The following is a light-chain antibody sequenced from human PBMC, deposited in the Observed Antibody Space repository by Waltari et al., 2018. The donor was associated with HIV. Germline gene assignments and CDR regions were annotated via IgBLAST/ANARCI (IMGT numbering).Light chain of an antibody. V-gene: IGLV2-14*01. CDR2: EVN. CDR3: TSYTTRSTVI. J-gene: IGLJ2*01. Sequence: QSALTQPASVSGSPGQSITISCTGTRTDIGSFNYLSWYQQHPGKAPKLLIYEVNTRPSVVSDHFSGSKSGNTASLSISGLQAEDEADYYCTSYTTRSTVIFGGGTSVTVL. CDR1: RTDIGSFNY.